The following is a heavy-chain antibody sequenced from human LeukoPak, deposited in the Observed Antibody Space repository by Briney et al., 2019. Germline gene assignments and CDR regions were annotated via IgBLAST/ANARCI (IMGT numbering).Heavy chain of an antibody. CDR1: GGSISSSSYY. Sequence: SETLSLTCTVSGGSISSSSYYWGWIRQPPGKGLEWIGSIYYSGSTYYNPSLKSRVTISVDTSKNQFSLKLSSVTAADTAVYYCAIKSYSSSWALDYWGQGTLVTVSS. J-gene: IGHJ4*02. CDR3: AIKSYSSSWALDY. CDR2: IYYSGST. V-gene: IGHV4-39*01. D-gene: IGHD6-13*01.